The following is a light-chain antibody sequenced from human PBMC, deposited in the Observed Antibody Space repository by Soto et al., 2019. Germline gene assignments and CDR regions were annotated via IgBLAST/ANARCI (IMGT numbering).Light chain of an antibody. Sequence: EIVLTQSPGTLSLSPGDRATLSCRASQSLSVSYIAWYQQRPGQAPRLLIYGTSTRATGIPDRFSGSGSGTDFTLAISSLQPDDSATYYCQHYNSYPYSFGQGTKLEI. V-gene: IGKV3-20*01. CDR1: QSLSVSY. CDR2: GTS. J-gene: IGKJ2*03. CDR3: QHYNSYPYS.